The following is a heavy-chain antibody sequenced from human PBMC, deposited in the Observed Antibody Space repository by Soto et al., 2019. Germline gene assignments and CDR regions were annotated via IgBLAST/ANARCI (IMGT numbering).Heavy chain of an antibody. CDR3: ARRPSSTYYYMDV. J-gene: IGHJ6*03. CDR2: IYPGDSDT. V-gene: IGHV5-51*01. D-gene: IGHD6-6*01. Sequence: GESLKISCKGSGYSFTSYWIGWVRQMPGKGLEWMGIIYPGDSDTRYSPSFQGQVTISADKSISTAYLQWSSLKASDTATYYCARRPSSTYYYMDVWGKGTTVTVSS. CDR1: GYSFTSYW.